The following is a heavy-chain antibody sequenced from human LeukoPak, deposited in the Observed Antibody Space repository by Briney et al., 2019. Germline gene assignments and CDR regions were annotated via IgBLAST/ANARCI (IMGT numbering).Heavy chain of an antibody. D-gene: IGHD4-23*01. Sequence: GGTLRLSCAASGFTFSSYAMSWVRQAPGKGLEWASAISGSGGSTYYADSVKGRFTISRDNSKNTLYLQMNSLRAEDTAVYYCAKTRTVVTAFDYWGQGTLVTVSS. CDR1: GFTFSSYA. CDR2: ISGSGGST. V-gene: IGHV3-23*01. J-gene: IGHJ4*02. CDR3: AKTRTVVTAFDY.